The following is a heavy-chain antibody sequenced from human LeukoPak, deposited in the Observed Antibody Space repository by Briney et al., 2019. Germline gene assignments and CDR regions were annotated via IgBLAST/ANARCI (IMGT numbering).Heavy chain of an antibody. Sequence: EASVKVSCKASGYTFTGYYMHWVRQAPGQGLEWMGWINPNSGGTNYAQKFQGRVTMTRDTSISTAYMELSRLRSGDTAVYYCARDRVVVPAAIDYWGQGTLVTVSS. CDR3: ARDRVVVPAAIDY. V-gene: IGHV1-2*02. CDR1: GYTFTGYY. D-gene: IGHD2-2*01. J-gene: IGHJ4*02. CDR2: INPNSGGT.